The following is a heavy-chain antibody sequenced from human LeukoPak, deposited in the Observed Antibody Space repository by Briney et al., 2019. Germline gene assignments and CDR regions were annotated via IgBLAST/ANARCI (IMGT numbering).Heavy chain of an antibody. CDR1: GFTFSSYG. CDR3: AKDGGAQFDY. Sequence: GGSLRLSCAASGFTFSSYGMHWVRQAPGKGLEWVAAISYDGSNKYYADSVKGRFTISRDNSKNTLYLQMNSLRAEDTAVYYCAKDGGAQFDYWGQGTLVTVSS. J-gene: IGHJ4*02. CDR2: ISYDGSNK. D-gene: IGHD3-16*01. V-gene: IGHV3-30*18.